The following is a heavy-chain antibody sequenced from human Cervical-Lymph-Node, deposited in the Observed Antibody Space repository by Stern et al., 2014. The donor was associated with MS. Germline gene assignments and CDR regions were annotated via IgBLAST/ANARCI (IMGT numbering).Heavy chain of an antibody. CDR1: GASINSDS. V-gene: IGHV4-59*12. CDR2: VKHNEDH. CDR3: AKGVGWTPES. Sequence: VHLVESGPGLVKPSATLSLTCTASGASINSDSWNWIRQPPGKGLEWIGYVKHNEDHNYNPTLRTRVAISVSTSKNHFSLRLTAVTAADTGVYYCAKGVGWTPESWGQGTLVTVSS. J-gene: IGHJ5*02. D-gene: IGHD1-26*01.